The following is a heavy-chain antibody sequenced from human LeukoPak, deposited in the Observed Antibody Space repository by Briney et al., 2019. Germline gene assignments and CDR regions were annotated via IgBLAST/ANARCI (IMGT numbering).Heavy chain of an antibody. J-gene: IGHJ6*02. CDR3: ARVPSCSNTSCSKVTYYGMDV. Sequence: KPGGSLKLSCAASGFTFSSYSMNWVRRAPGKGLEWVASISSNIRYIYYEDSVKGRFTISKDNAKNSLYLQMNSLRAEDTAVYYCARVPSCSNTSCSKVTYYGMDVWGQGTTVTVSS. CDR1: GFTFSSYS. CDR2: ISSNIRYI. D-gene: IGHD2-2*01. V-gene: IGHV3-21*01.